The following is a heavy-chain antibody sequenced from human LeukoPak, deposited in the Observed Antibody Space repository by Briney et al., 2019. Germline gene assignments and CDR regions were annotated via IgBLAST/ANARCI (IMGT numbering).Heavy chain of an antibody. Sequence: PGGPLRLSCAASGFTFSDYYMSWIRQAPGKGLEWVSYISSSGSTIYYAASVKGRFTISRDNAKNSLYLQMNSLRAEDTAVYYCARTYSSGWYSLDAFDIWGQGTMVTVSS. D-gene: IGHD6-19*01. J-gene: IGHJ3*02. CDR3: ARTYSSGWYSLDAFDI. V-gene: IGHV3-11*01. CDR1: GFTFSDYY. CDR2: ISSSGSTI.